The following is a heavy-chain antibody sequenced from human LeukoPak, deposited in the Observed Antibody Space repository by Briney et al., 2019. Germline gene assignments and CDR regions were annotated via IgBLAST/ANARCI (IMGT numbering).Heavy chain of an antibody. J-gene: IGHJ2*01. Sequence: PSETLSLTCAVYGGSFSGYYWSWIRQPPGKGLERIGEINHSGSTNYNPSLKSRVTISVDTSKNQFSLKLSSVTAADTAVYYCALSAQQWLVRRELWYFDLWGRGTLVTVSS. V-gene: IGHV4-34*01. CDR3: ALSAQQWLVRRELWYFDL. D-gene: IGHD6-19*01. CDR1: GGSFSGYY. CDR2: INHSGST.